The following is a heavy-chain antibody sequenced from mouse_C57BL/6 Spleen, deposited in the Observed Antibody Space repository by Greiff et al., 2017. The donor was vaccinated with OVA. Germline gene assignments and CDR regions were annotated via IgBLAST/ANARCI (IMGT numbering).Heavy chain of an antibody. CDR1: GYTFTDYY. J-gene: IGHJ4*01. CDR2: INPNNGGT. V-gene: IGHV1-26*01. Sequence: EVQLQQSGPELVKPGASVKISCKASGYTFTDYYMNWVKQSHGKSLEWIGDINPNNGGTSYNQKFKGKATLTVDKSSSTAYMELRSLTSEDSAVYYCARREDGYYYAMDYWGQGTSVTVSS. D-gene: IGHD2-3*01. CDR3: ARREDGYYYAMDY.